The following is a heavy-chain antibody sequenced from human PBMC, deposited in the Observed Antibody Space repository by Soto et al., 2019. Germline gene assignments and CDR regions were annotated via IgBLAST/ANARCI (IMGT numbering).Heavy chain of an antibody. Sequence: GGSLRLSCAASGFTFSSYGMHLVRQAPGKGLEWVAVIWYDGSNKYYADSVKGRFTISRDNSKNTLYLQMNSLRAEDTAVYYCARDRDPTMIGPFDYWGQGTLVTVSS. CDR1: GFTFSSYG. CDR3: ARDRDPTMIGPFDY. J-gene: IGHJ4*02. CDR2: IWYDGSNK. D-gene: IGHD3-22*01. V-gene: IGHV3-33*01.